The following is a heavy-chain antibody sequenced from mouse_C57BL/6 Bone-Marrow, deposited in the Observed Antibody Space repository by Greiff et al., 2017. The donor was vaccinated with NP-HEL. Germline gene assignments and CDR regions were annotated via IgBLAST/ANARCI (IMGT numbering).Heavy chain of an antibody. V-gene: IGHV1-69*01. Sequence: QVQLQQPGAELVMPGASVKLSCKASGYTFTSYWMHWVKQRPGQGLEWIGVIDPSDSYTNSNQKFKGKSTLTVDKSSSTAYMQLSSLTSEDSAVYYCARSLLLRYPWFAYWGQGTLVTVSA. CDR2: IDPSDSYT. CDR1: GYTFTSYW. J-gene: IGHJ3*01. CDR3: ARSLLLRYPWFAY. D-gene: IGHD1-1*01.